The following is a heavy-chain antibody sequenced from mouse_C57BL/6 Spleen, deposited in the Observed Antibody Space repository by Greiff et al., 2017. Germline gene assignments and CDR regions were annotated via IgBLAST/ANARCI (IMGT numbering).Heavy chain of an antibody. Sequence: EVQLVESGGGLVKPGGSLKLSCAASGFTFSDYGMHWVRQAPEKGLEWVAYISSGSSTIYYADTVKGRYTISRDNAKNTLFLQMTSRRSEDTAMYYCAGLCDYDGDYFDYGGQGTTLTVSS. CDR1: GFTFSDYG. V-gene: IGHV5-17*01. D-gene: IGHD2-4*01. CDR2: ISSGSSTI. CDR3: AGLCDYDGDYFDY. J-gene: IGHJ2*01.